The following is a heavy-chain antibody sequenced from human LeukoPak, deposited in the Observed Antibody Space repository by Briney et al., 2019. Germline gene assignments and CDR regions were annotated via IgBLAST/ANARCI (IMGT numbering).Heavy chain of an antibody. CDR2: IHYSGST. Sequence: SETLSLSCTVSGNSIIGYYWSWIRQPPGKGLEWIGYIHYSGSTNYNPSLKSRVTISIDTSRSHFSLRLNSATAADTAVYYCARGERLGPDFWGQGTLVTVSS. D-gene: IGHD1-1*01. CDR3: ARGERLGPDF. CDR1: GNSIIGYY. J-gene: IGHJ4*02. V-gene: IGHV4-59*01.